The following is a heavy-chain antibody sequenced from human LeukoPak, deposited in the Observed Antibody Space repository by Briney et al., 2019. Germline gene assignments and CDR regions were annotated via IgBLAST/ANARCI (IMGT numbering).Heavy chain of an antibody. J-gene: IGHJ4*02. V-gene: IGHV3-48*04. D-gene: IGHD1-26*01. Sequence: QTGGSLRLSCAASGFTFSSYSMNWVRQAPGKGLEWVSHISGSGYAIHHPGSVKGRFTISRDNAKNSLYLQMNSLRVEDSAVYYCARLSGTYSRGGDHWGQGTLVTVSS. CDR2: ISGSGYAI. CDR1: GFTFSSYS. CDR3: ARLSGTYSRGGDH.